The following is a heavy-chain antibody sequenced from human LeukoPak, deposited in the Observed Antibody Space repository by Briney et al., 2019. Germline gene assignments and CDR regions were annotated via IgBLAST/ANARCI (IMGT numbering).Heavy chain of an antibody. CDR1: GFTFSSYW. CDR3: ARALVVAAKATWGY. Sequence: GGSLRLSCAASGFTFSSYWVSWVRQAPGKGLEWVANIKQDGSEKYYVDSVKGRFTISRDNAKNSLYLQMNTLRAEDTAVYYCARALVVAAKATWGYWGQGTLVTVSS. V-gene: IGHV3-7*01. D-gene: IGHD2-15*01. J-gene: IGHJ4*02. CDR2: IKQDGSEK.